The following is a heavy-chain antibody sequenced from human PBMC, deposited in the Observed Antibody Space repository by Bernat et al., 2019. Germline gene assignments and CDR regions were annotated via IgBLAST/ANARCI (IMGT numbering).Heavy chain of an antibody. J-gene: IGHJ4*01. Sequence: QVTLRESGPALVRPTQTLTLTCSFSGFSLSTYGMCVSWIRQPPGKALEWLARIDWDDDKYYNTSLRTRLTISKETSRNQVVLTLTNMDPVDTATYYCAHTIVATLVDHWCHGTLVTVS. CDR2: IDWDDDK. D-gene: IGHD5-12*01. CDR1: GFSLSTYGMC. V-gene: IGHV2-70*15. CDR3: AHTIVATLVDH.